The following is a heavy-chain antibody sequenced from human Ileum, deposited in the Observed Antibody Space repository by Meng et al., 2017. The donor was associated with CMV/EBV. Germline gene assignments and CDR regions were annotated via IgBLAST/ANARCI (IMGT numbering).Heavy chain of an antibody. CDR2: VSPGGI. J-gene: IGHJ4*02. CDR1: GVSISNYY. Sequence: QVQLQESGPGLVKPSGTLSLTCSVSGVSISNYYWTWIRQPAGKGLEFIGRVSPGGIEYNPSLMSRVTMSLDTSRNQLSLNLNSVTAADTAVYYCARAAARGVPVDYWGQGILVTVSS. V-gene: IGHV4-4*07. CDR3: ARAAARGVPVDY. D-gene: IGHD3-10*01.